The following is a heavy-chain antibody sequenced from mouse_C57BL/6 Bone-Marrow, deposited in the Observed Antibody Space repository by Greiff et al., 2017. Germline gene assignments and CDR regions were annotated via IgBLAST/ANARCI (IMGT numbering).Heavy chain of an antibody. V-gene: IGHV1-78*01. CDR3: ASCGFD. CDR1: GYTFTDPC. Sequence: QVQLQQSDAELVKPGASVKISCKASGYTFTDPCIHWMKQRPEQGLEWIGCIYPRDGGTKYNAKFKGKATLTADKSSSTAYMQLNSLTSEDSAFYFCASCGFDWGQGTTLTVSS. CDR2: IYPRDGGT. J-gene: IGHJ2*01.